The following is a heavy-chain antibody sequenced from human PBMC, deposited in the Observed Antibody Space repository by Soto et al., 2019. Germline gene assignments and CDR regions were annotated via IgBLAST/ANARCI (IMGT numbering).Heavy chain of an antibody. Sequence: GGSLRLSCAASGFTFDDYAMHWVRQAPGKGLEWVSGISWNSGSIGYADSVKGRFTISRDNAKNSLYLQMNSLRAEDTALYYCAKGGLRYYYYGMDVWGQGTTVTVSS. J-gene: IGHJ6*02. CDR1: GFTFDDYA. V-gene: IGHV3-9*01. CDR3: AKGGLRYYYYGMDV. CDR2: ISWNSGSI.